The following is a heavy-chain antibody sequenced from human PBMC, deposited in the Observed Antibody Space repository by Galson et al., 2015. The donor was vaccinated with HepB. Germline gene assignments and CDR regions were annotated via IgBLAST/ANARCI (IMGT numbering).Heavy chain of an antibody. CDR1: GYTFTSYA. Sequence: SVKVSCKASGYTFTSYAMHWVRQAPGQRLEWMGWINAGNGNTKYSQKFQGRVTITRDTSASTAYMELSSLRSEDTAVYYCARAETPITMVRGVPDYWGQGTLVTVSS. J-gene: IGHJ4*02. CDR3: ARAETPITMVRGVPDY. D-gene: IGHD3-10*01. V-gene: IGHV1-3*01. CDR2: INAGNGNT.